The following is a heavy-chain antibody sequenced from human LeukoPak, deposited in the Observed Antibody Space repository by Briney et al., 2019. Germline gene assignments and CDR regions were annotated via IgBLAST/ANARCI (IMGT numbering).Heavy chain of an antibody. J-gene: IGHJ4*02. Sequence: PGGSLRLSCAASGFTFSSYGMHWVRQAPGQGLEWLGIINPSGGDTKYAQKFQGRVTLTRDKSTSTVYMELSRLRSDDTAVYYCARSGSYYPYIGYWGQGTLVTVSS. CDR2: INPSGGDT. CDR3: ARSGSYYPYIGY. V-gene: IGHV1-46*01. CDR1: GFTFSSYG. D-gene: IGHD1-26*01.